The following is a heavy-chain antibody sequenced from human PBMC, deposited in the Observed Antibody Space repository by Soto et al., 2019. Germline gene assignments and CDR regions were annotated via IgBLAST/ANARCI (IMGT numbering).Heavy chain of an antibody. CDR1: GFSFSRFG. CDR2: ISNDGTYK. CDR3: YRGSEYTEGDFYGMDV. D-gene: IGHD1-26*01. J-gene: IGHJ6*02. V-gene: IGHV3-30*03. Sequence: QVQLVESGGDVVQPGRSLRLSCAASGFSFSRFGMHWVRQAPGKGLEWVAVISNDGTYKYNVDSVEGRFSISRDNFKNRLYLQMNSLRTEDTAVYYCYRGSEYTEGDFYGMDVWGQGTTVTVSS.